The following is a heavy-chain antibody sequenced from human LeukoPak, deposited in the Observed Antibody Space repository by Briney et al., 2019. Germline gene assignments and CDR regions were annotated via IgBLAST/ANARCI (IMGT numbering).Heavy chain of an antibody. D-gene: IGHD3-10*01. Sequence: SETLSLTCTVYGGSITSSTYYWGWTRQPPGKGLEWIGSISYSGSIYYNRRLRSRCSISVDTSKNAFSLKLSSVTAADTAVYYCARHYVTGVARGYSDYWGQATLVLGSS. CDR1: GGSITSSTYY. V-gene: IGHV4-39*01. J-gene: IGHJ4*02. CDR3: ARHYVTGVARGYSDY. CDR2: ISYSGSI.